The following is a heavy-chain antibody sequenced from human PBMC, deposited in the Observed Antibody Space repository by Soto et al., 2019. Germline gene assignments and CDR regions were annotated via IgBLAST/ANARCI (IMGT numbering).Heavy chain of an antibody. CDR1: GGSITSSSYY. CDR3: ARQRTTVVTQAYFDH. V-gene: IGHV4-39*01. J-gene: IGHJ4*02. D-gene: IGHD4-17*01. Sequence: SETLSLTCTVSGGSITSSSYYWGWIRQPPGKGLEWIGGIYYSGRSYYNPSLKSRVTMSVDTSKNQFSLTLNSVAAADAAVYYCARQRTTVVTQAYFDHWGQGTLVTVSS. CDR2: IYYSGRS.